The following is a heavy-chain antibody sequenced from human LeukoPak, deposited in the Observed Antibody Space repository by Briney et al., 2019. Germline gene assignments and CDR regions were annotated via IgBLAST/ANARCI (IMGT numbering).Heavy chain of an antibody. V-gene: IGHV4-59*01. CDR2: IYYSGST. CDR3: ARDHYNYYFDY. CDR1: GGSISSYY. D-gene: IGHD5-24*01. Sequence: PSETLSLTCTVSGGSISSYYWSWIRQPPAKGLQWIGYIYYSGSTNYNPSLNSRVTISVDTSKNQFSLKLSSVTAADTAVYYCARDHYNYYFDYWGQGTLVTVSS. J-gene: IGHJ4*02.